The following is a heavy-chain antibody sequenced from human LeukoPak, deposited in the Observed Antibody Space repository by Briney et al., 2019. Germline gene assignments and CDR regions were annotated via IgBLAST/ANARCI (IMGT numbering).Heavy chain of an antibody. CDR3: ARGRVSSSTWYSTYYYFFYMDF. CDR2: VDHTGST. D-gene: IGHD4-11*01. V-gene: IGHV4-59*01. CDR1: DDSITMYY. J-gene: IGHJ6*03. Sequence: SETLSLPCTVSDDSITMYYWTWIRQPPGKGLEWIGYVDHTGSTKFNPSLNGRVSISRETSNNFFSLRLRSVTAADTAVYFCARGRVSSSTWYSTYYYFFYMDFWGKGTTVTVSS.